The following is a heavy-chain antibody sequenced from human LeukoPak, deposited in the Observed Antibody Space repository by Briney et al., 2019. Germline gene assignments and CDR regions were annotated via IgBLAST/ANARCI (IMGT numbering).Heavy chain of an antibody. CDR2: INPNSGGT. D-gene: IGHD2-2*02. J-gene: IGHJ6*03. Sequence: ASVKVSCKASGYTFTGYYMHWVRQAPGQGLEWMGWINPNSGGTNYAQKFQGRVTMTRDTSISTAYMELSRLRSDDTAVYYCARVPVGGYCSSTSCYTGFYMDVWGKGTTVTVSS. CDR3: ARVPVGGYCSSTSCYTGFYMDV. V-gene: IGHV1-2*02. CDR1: GYTFTGYY.